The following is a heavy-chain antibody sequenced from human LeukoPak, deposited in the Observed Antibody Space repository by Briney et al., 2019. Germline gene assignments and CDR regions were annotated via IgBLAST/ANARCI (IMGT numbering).Heavy chain of an antibody. D-gene: IGHD4-17*01. CDR2: ISSSSSYI. V-gene: IGHV3-21*01. CDR3: ARDRRTMTTCDY. CDR1: GFTFSSYT. Sequence: GGSLRLSCAASGFTFSSYTMNWVRQAPGKGLEWVSSISSSSSYIYYADSVKGRFTISRDNAKNSLYLQMNSLRAEDTAVCYCARDRRTMTTCDYWGQGSLATVSS. J-gene: IGHJ4*02.